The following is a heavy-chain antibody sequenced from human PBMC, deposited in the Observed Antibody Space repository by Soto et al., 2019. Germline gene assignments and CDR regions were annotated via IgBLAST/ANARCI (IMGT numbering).Heavy chain of an antibody. CDR3: AAQGRHLLYCSGGSCQPFDY. CDR1: GFTFTSSA. Sequence: ASVKVSCKASGFTFTSSAMQWVRQARGQRLEWIGWIVVGSGNTNYAQKFQERVTITRDMSTSTAYMELSSLRSEDTAVYYCAAQGRHLLYCSGGSCQPFDYWGQGTLVTVSS. D-gene: IGHD2-15*01. J-gene: IGHJ4*02. CDR2: IVVGSGNT. V-gene: IGHV1-58*02.